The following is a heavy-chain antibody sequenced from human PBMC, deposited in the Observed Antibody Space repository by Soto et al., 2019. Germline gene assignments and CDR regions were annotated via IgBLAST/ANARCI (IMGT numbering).Heavy chain of an antibody. CDR2: ISGSADRT. Sequence: GGSLRLSCAASGFTFSSYGMTWVRQAPGKGLEWVSAISGSADRTYYADSVKGRFTISRDNSKNTLYLQMNSLRAEDTAVYYCAKGMAFYSDTAFDIWGQGTLVTVSS. CDR1: GFTFSSYG. V-gene: IGHV3-23*01. CDR3: AKGMAFYSDTAFDI. D-gene: IGHD2-21*01. J-gene: IGHJ3*02.